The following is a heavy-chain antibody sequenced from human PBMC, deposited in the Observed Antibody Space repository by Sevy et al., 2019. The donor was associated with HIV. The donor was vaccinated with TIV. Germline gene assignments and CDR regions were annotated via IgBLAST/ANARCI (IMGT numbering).Heavy chain of an antibody. CDR2: ISATGGGT. CDR1: GFTFNTHA. V-gene: IGHV3-23*01. Sequence: GGSLRLSCAASGFTFNTHAMNWVRQAPGKGLEWVSGISATGGGTYYTDSVKGRFTVSRDNSQNTLYLQMNSLRADDTAIYYRAKALNPALESMIEVIFRTLKGFDVWGKGTMVTVSS. D-gene: IGHD3-22*01. J-gene: IGHJ3*01. CDR3: AKALNPALESMIEVIFRTLKGFDV.